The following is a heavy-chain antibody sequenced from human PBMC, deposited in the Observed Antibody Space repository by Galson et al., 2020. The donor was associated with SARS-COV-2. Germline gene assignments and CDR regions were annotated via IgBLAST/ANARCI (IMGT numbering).Heavy chain of an antibody. J-gene: IGHJ6*02. CDR2: MNPNSGNT. CDR1: GYTFTSYD. Sequence: SVKVSCKASGYTFTSYDINWVRQATGQGLEWMGWMNPNSGNTGCAQKFQGRVTMTRDTSISTAYMELSSLTSEDTAVYYCERLLSLPWVQIWLPNYGMDVWGQGTTVTVSS. V-gene: IGHV1-8*01. D-gene: IGHD5-18*01. CDR3: ERLLSLPWVQIWLPNYGMDV.